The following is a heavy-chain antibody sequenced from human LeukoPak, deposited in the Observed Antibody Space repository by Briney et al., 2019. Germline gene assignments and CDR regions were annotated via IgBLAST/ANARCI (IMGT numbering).Heavy chain of an antibody. J-gene: IGHJ4*02. CDR2: ISNDGDNK. CDR1: GFTFSTYG. V-gene: IGHV3-30*18. D-gene: IGHD2-15*01. CDR3: AKSRSHNTADY. Sequence: PGGSLRLSCAASGFTFSTYGMHWVRQAPGKGLEWVAVISNDGDNKYYADSVKGRFTISRDNSKNTLYLQMNSLRAEDTAVYYCAKSRSHNTADYWGQGTLVTVSS.